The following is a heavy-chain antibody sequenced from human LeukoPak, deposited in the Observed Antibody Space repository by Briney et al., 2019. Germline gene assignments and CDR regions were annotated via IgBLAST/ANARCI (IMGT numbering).Heavy chain of an antibody. CDR3: ARGGRIAAAEYFDY. J-gene: IGHJ4*02. D-gene: IGHD6-13*01. CDR2: INPNSGGT. CDR1: GYTFTGYY. Sequence: ASVKVSCKASGYTFTGYYMHWVRQAPGQGLEWMGWINPNSGGTNYAQKFQGRVTMTRDTSISTAYMELSSLRSEDTAVYYCARGGRIAAAEYFDYWGQGTLVTVSS. V-gene: IGHV1-2*02.